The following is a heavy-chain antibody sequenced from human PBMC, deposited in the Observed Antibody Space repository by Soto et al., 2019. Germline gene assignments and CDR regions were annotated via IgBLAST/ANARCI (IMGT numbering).Heavy chain of an antibody. D-gene: IGHD3-9*01. CDR3: AQMDFDLYGMDV. CDR1: GISLTNSGVG. V-gene: IGHV2-5*02. CDR2: IYWDDAK. J-gene: IGHJ6*02. Sequence: QITLTESGPTLVKPTQTLTLTCTFSGISLTNSGVGVSWIRQPPGKALEWLAVIYWDDAKHFSPSQKSMLTITKDTSKNPVVLTMTNMDSVDTATYFCAQMDFDLYGMDVWGQGTTVIVSS.